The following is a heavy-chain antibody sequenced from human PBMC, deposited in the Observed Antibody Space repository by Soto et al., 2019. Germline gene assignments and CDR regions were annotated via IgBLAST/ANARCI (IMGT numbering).Heavy chain of an antibody. CDR2: MNPNSGNT. Sequence: ASVKVSCKASGYTFTSYDINWVRQATGQGLEWMGWMNPNSGNTGYAQKFQGRVTMTRNTSISTAYMELSSLRSEDTAVYYCARSEWADYGDFDYWGQGTLVTVSS. J-gene: IGHJ4*02. V-gene: IGHV1-8*01. CDR3: ARSEWADYGDFDY. CDR1: GYTFTSYD. D-gene: IGHD4-17*01.